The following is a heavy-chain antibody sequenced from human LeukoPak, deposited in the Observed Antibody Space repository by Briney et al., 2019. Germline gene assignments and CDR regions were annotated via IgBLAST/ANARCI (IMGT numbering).Heavy chain of an antibody. V-gene: IGHV4-31*02. D-gene: IGHD5-24*01. CDR2: IHPSGST. CDR3: ARGQDVFKSGH. Sequence: PSQTRSPTWTVAAASLRIGSYYCIWLLQHPGKGLEWIGHIHPSGSTSYNPSLTSRVTMSLDTSQNQFSLKLSSVTAAATTIYYGARGQDVFKSGHWGQGTLVPVPS. CDR1: AASLRIGSYY. J-gene: IGHJ4*02.